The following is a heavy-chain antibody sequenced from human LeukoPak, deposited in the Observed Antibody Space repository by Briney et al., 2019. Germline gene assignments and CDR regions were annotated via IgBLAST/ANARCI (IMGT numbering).Heavy chain of an antibody. D-gene: IGHD3-10*01. CDR2: INHDGSEK. CDR1: GFSFSDYW. CDR3: GRRGSLSDY. V-gene: IGHV3-7*01. Sequence: GGSLRLSCAASGFSFSDYWMSWVRQAPGKGLEWVANINHDGSEKHYVDSVKGRFTISRDNAKNSRSLQMTSLRDVDTALYYCGRRGSLSDYWGQGSLVSVSS. J-gene: IGHJ4*02.